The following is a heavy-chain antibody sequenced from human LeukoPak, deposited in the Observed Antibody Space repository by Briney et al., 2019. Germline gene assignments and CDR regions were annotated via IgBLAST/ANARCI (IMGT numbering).Heavy chain of an antibody. CDR3: ARHATMTTADY. CDR2: IYPGDSDT. Sequence: GESLKISCKGSGYSFTSYWIGWVCQMPGKGLEWMGIIYPGDSDTRYSPSFQGQVTISADKSISTAYLQWSSLKASDAAMYYCARHATMTTADYWGQGTLVTVSS. D-gene: IGHD4-17*01. J-gene: IGHJ4*02. V-gene: IGHV5-51*01. CDR1: GYSFTSYW.